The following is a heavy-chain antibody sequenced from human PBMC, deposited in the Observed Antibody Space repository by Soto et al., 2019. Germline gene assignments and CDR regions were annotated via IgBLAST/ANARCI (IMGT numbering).Heavy chain of an antibody. D-gene: IGHD3-10*01. V-gene: IGHV1-2*02. Sequence: ASVKVSGKASGYTFTGYYMHWVRQAPGQGLEWMGWINPNSGGTNYAQKFQGRVTMTRDTSISTAYMELSRLRSDDTAAYYCAREGSGSYYTPYWGQGTLVTVSS. CDR3: AREGSGSYYTPY. J-gene: IGHJ4*02. CDR2: INPNSGGT. CDR1: GYTFTGYY.